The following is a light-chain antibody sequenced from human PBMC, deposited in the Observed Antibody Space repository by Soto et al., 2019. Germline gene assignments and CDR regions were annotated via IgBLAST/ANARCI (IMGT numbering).Light chain of an antibody. CDR1: QSVSSN. Sequence: EIVMTQSPATLSVSPGERATLSCRASQSVSSNLAWYQPKPGQAPRLLIYGASTRATGIPARFSGSGSGTEFTLTISILQSEDFAVYYRQQYNNWPLYTFGQGTKREIK. CDR2: GAS. J-gene: IGKJ2*01. V-gene: IGKV3-15*01. CDR3: QQYNNWPLYT.